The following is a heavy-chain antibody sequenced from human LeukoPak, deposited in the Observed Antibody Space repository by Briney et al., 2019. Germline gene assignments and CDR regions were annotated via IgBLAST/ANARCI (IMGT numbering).Heavy chain of an antibody. J-gene: IGHJ4*02. CDR3: ARVEVVVVAANYYFDY. CDR1: GGSFSSYY. Sequence: TETLSLTCAVYGGSFSSYYWSWLRRPPAKGLEGIGEINHSGSTNYNPSLKSRVTIAVVTSKNQFSLKLSSVTAADTAVYYCARVEVVVVAANYYFDYWGQGTLVTVSS. V-gene: IGHV4-34*01. D-gene: IGHD2-15*01. CDR2: INHSGST.